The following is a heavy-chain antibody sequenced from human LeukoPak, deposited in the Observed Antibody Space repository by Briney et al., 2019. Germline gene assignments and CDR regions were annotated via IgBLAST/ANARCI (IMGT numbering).Heavy chain of an antibody. J-gene: IGHJ6*02. CDR1: GGSISSGGYY. Sequence: PSETLSLTCTVSGGSISSGGYYWSWLRQHPGKGLEWIGYIYYSGSTYYNPSLKSRVTISVDTSKNQFSLKLSSVTAADTAVYYCARGHSSSWYQSNYYYYYGMDVWGQGTTVTVSS. D-gene: IGHD6-13*01. CDR2: IYYSGST. V-gene: IGHV4-31*03. CDR3: ARGHSSSWYQSNYYYYYGMDV.